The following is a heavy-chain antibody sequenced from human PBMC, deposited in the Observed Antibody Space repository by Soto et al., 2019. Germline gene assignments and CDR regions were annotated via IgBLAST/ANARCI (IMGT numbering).Heavy chain of an antibody. J-gene: IGHJ3*02. Sequence: EVQLLESGGGLVQPGGSLRLSCAASGCTFSNYAMSWVRQAPGKGLEWVSTISDSGVSTYYADSVKGRFTISRDNSKNTLYLQMNSLRAEDTAVYYCAKAVGTTFGAFDIWGQGTMVTVSS. CDR3: AKAVGTTFGAFDI. V-gene: IGHV3-23*01. D-gene: IGHD3-16*01. CDR2: ISDSGVST. CDR1: GCTFSNYA.